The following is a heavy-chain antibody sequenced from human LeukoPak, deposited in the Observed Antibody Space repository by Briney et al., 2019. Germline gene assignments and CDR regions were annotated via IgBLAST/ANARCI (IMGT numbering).Heavy chain of an antibody. Sequence: SETLSLTCAAYGGSFSGYYWSWIRQPPGKGLEWIGEINHSGSTNYNPSLKSRVTISVDTSKNQFSLKLSSVTAADTAVYYCARARKDYYGSGSAPRRFHYYYYMDVWGKGTTVTVSS. CDR3: ARARKDYYGSGSAPRRFHYYYYMDV. CDR1: GGSFSGYY. CDR2: INHSGST. V-gene: IGHV4-34*01. J-gene: IGHJ6*03. D-gene: IGHD3-10*01.